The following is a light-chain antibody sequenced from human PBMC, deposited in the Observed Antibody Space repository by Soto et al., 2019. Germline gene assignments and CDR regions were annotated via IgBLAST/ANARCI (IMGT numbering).Light chain of an antibody. Sequence: QSALTQPASVSGSPGQSITISCTGTSSDVGGYNYVSWYQQHPGKPPKLMIYEVSNRPSGVSNRFSGSKSGNTASLTISGLQAEDEADYYCSSYTSSNTPVVFGGGTKVTVL. V-gene: IGLV2-14*01. CDR1: SSDVGGYNY. J-gene: IGLJ2*01. CDR3: SSYTSSNTPVV. CDR2: EVS.